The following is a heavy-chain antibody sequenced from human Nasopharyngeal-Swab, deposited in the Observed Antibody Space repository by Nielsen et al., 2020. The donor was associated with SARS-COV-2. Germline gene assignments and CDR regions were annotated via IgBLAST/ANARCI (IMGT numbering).Heavy chain of an antibody. V-gene: IGHV3-30*04. D-gene: IGHD5-18*01. CDR2: ISYDGSNK. CDR1: GFTFSSYA. CDR3: ARVQLWLMFSAGMDV. Sequence: GESLKISCAASGFTFSSYAMHWVRQAPGKGLEWVAVISYDGSNKYYADSVKGRFTISRDSSKNTLYLQMNSLRAEDTAVYYCARVQLWLMFSAGMDVWGQGTTVTVSS. J-gene: IGHJ6*02.